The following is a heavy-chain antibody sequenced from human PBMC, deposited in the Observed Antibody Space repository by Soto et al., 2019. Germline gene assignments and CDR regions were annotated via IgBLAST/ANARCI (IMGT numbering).Heavy chain of an antibody. Sequence: QLQLQESGSGLVKPSQTLSLTCAVSGGSISSGGYSWTWIRQPPGKGLEWIGYIYHSGSTYYNPPLESRVTKSVDRSKNLFARKPNSVTAADTAVYSCARVPDPWGQGTTVTVSS. CDR1: GGSISSGGYS. CDR3: ARVPDP. J-gene: IGHJ6*02. CDR2: IYHSGST. V-gene: IGHV4-30-2*01.